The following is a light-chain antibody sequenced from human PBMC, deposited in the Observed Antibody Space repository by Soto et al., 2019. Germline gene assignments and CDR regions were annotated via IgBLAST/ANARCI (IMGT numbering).Light chain of an antibody. CDR2: DAS. Sequence: DSVLTQSPATLSLSPGERATLSCRASQSVSSYLAWYQQKPGQAPRLLIYDASNRATGIPARFSGSGSGTDFTLTISSLEPEDFAVYYCQQRNNWYSFGQGTKLEIK. CDR1: QSVSSY. CDR3: QQRNNWYS. V-gene: IGKV3-11*01. J-gene: IGKJ2*01.